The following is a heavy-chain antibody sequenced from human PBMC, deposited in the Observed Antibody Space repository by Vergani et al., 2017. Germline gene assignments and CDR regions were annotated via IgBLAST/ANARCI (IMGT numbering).Heavy chain of an antibody. CDR3: ARVAPSNSEVTPTAFDV. V-gene: IGHV1-18*01. J-gene: IGHJ3*01. Sequence: QVQLVQSGAELKKPGASVSVSCKGSRNTFQTYGISWVRQAPGKGLEWMAWIRPYTGHTIYAQKFQDRVTMTADTSTNTAYMELRSLRSDDTAVYFCARVAPSNSEVTPTAFDVWGQGTMVTVSS. CDR1: RNTFQTYG. CDR2: IRPYTGHT. D-gene: IGHD1-1*01.